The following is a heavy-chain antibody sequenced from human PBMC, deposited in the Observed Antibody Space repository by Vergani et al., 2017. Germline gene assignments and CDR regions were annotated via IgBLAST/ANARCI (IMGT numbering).Heavy chain of an antibody. V-gene: IGHV1-24*01. CDR3: ATYDFWSGYYSYYFDY. CDR2: FDPEDGET. Sequence: QVQLVQSGAEVKKPGASVKVSCKVSGYTLTELSMHWVRQAPGKGLEWMGGFDPEDGETIYAQKFQGRVTMTEDTSTDTAYMELSSLRSEDTAVYYCATYDFWSGYYSYYFDYWGQGTLVTVSS. D-gene: IGHD3-3*01. J-gene: IGHJ4*02. CDR1: GYTLTELS.